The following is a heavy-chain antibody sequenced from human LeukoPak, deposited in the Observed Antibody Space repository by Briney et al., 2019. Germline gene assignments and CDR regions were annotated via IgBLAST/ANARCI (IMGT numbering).Heavy chain of an antibody. CDR3: ARSKAYYDSSGYYYVPFDY. CDR2: ISAYNGNT. J-gene: IGHJ4*02. Sequence: GASVKVSCKASGYTFTSYGISWVRQALGQGLEWMGWISAYNGNTNYAQKLQGRVTMTTDTSTSTAYMELRSLRSDDTAVYYCARSKAYYDSSGYYYVPFDYWGQGTLVTVSP. CDR1: GYTFTSYG. D-gene: IGHD3-22*01. V-gene: IGHV1-18*01.